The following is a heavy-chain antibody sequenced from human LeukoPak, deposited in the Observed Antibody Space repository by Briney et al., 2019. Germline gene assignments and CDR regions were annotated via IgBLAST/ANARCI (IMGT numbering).Heavy chain of an antibody. CDR1: GGSFSGYY. D-gene: IGHD3-3*01. J-gene: IGHJ6*02. V-gene: IGHV4-34*01. Sequence: SETLSLTCAVYGGSFSGYYWSWIRQPPGKGLEWIGEINHSGSTNYNPSLKSRVTISVDTSKNQFSLKLSSVTAADTAVYYCARHGGPMYDFWSGYSPKNGMDVWGQGTTVTVSS. CDR3: ARHGGPMYDFWSGYSPKNGMDV. CDR2: INHSGST.